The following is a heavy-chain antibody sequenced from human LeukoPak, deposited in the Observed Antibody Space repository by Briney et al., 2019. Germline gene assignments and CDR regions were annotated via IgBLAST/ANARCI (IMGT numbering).Heavy chain of an antibody. CDR2: IIPIFGTA. Sequence: GASVKVSCKASGGTFSSYAISWVRQAPGQGLEWMGGIIPIFGTANYAQKFQGRVTVTTDESTSTAYMELRSLRSDDTAVYYCARDREYCSGGSCYYAKSDAFDIWGQGTMVTVSS. D-gene: IGHD2-15*01. CDR1: GGTFSSYA. V-gene: IGHV1-69*05. J-gene: IGHJ3*02. CDR3: ARDREYCSGGSCYYAKSDAFDI.